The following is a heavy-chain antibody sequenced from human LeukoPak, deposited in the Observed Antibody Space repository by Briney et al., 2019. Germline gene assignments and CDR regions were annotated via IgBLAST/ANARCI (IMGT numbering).Heavy chain of an antibody. CDR1: GFSFSGYA. CDR3: AKDGSYGEYFQH. D-gene: IGHD4-17*01. Sequence: GGSLRLSCAASGFSFSGYAMSWVRQAPGKGLEWVSVINPSGGSTYYADSVKGRFTISRDNSKNTLYLQVDSLRAEDTAVYYCAKDGSYGEYFQHWGQGTLATVSS. J-gene: IGHJ1*01. V-gene: IGHV3-23*01. CDR2: INPSGGST.